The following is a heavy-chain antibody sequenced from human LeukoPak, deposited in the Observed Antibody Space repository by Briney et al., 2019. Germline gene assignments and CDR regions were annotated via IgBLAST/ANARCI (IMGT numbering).Heavy chain of an antibody. CDR1: GFTFDDYA. CDR2: ISWNSGSI. V-gene: IGHV3-9*01. J-gene: IGHJ4*02. CDR3: AKDMAVAGTLSPFDY. D-gene: IGHD6-19*01. Sequence: GGSLRLSCAASGFTFDDYAMHWVRQAPGKGLEWVSGISWNSGSIGYADSVKGRFTISRDNAKNSLYLQMNSLRAEDTALYYCAKDMAVAGTLSPFDYWGQGTLVTVSS.